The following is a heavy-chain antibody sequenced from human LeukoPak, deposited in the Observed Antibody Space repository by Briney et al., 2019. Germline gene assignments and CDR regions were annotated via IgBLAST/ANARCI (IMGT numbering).Heavy chain of an antibody. CDR3: ARKGRDYGDFNAFDF. V-gene: IGHV7-4-1*02. D-gene: IGHD4-17*01. J-gene: IGHJ3*01. CDR1: GGTFSSYA. CDR2: INTNTGNP. Sequence: GASVKVSCKASGGTFSSYAISWVRQAPGQGLEWMGWINTNTGNPTYAQGFTGRFVFSLDTSVTTAYLQISSLKAEDTAVYYCARKGRDYGDFNAFDFWGQGTMVTVSS.